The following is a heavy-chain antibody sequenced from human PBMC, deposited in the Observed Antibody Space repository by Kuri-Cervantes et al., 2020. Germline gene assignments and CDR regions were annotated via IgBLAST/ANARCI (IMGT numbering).Heavy chain of an antibody. Sequence: SETLSLTCTVSGGSISTYYWSWIRQPPGKGLEWIGYIYHSGSTNHNPSLKSRVTISVDTSKNQFSLRLSSVTAADTAVYYCARGAGRLQKYYFDYWGQGTLVTVSS. CDR3: ARGAGRLQKYYFDY. CDR1: GGSISTYY. CDR2: IYHSGST. J-gene: IGHJ4*02. V-gene: IGHV4-59*01. D-gene: IGHD5-24*01.